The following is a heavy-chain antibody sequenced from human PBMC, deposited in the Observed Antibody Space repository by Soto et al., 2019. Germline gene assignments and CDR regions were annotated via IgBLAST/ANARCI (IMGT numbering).Heavy chain of an antibody. J-gene: IGHJ6*02. CDR1: GFTFSSYG. CDR3: AKDEYDILTGYYVGGGMDV. Sequence: QVQLVESGGGVVQPGRSLRLSCAASGFTFSSYGMHWVRQAPGKGLVWVEVISYDGSNKYYADSVKGRFTISRDNSRNTLYLQMNSVRAEDTAVYYCAKDEYDILTGYYVGGGMDVWGQGTTVTFSS. V-gene: IGHV3-30*18. CDR2: ISYDGSNK. D-gene: IGHD3-9*01.